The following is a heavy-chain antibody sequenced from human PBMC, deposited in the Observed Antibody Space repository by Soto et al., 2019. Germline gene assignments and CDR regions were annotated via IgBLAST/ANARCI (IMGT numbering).Heavy chain of an antibody. CDR1: GFTFSSYA. V-gene: IGHV3-30-3*01. CDR3: ARDTLRTITVAGYFDY. CDR2: ISYDGSNK. D-gene: IGHD6-19*01. J-gene: IGHJ4*02. Sequence: GGSLRLSCAASGFTFSSYAMHWVRQAPGKGLEWVAVISYDGSNKYYADSVKGRFTISRDNSKNTLYLQMNSLRAEDTAVYYCARDTLRTITVAGYFDYWGQGTLVTVSS.